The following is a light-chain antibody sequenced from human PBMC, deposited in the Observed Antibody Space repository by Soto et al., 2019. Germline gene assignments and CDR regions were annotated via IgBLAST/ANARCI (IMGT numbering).Light chain of an antibody. Sequence: EIVLTQSPGTLSLSPGERATLSCRASQSVSSGYLAWYQQKPGQAPRLLMYGVSSRATGIPARFSGSGSGTDFTLTISSLEPEDFAVYYCQQRSNWPPAFGQGTRLEIK. J-gene: IGKJ5*01. CDR1: QSVSSGY. CDR3: QQRSNWPPA. V-gene: IGKV3D-20*02. CDR2: GVS.